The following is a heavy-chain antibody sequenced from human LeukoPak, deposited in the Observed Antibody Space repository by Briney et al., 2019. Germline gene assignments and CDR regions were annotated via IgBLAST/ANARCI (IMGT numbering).Heavy chain of an antibody. CDR3: ARVAGYCSSISAAGGSCYSPDY. CDR1: GYTFTGYY. V-gene: IGHV1-2*06. Sequence: ASVKVSCKASGYTFTGYYMHWVRQAPGQGLEWMGRINPNSGGTNYAQKFQGRVIMTRDTSISTAYMELSRLRSDDTAVYYCARVAGYCSSISAAGGSCYSPDYWGQGTLVTVSS. J-gene: IGHJ4*02. D-gene: IGHD2-2*01. CDR2: INPNSGGT.